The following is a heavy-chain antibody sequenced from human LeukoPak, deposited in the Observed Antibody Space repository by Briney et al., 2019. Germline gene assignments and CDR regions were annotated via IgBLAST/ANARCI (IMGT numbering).Heavy chain of an antibody. Sequence: ASVKVSCKASGGTFSSYAISWVRQAPGQGLEWMGRIIPILGIANYAQKFQGRATITADKSTSTAYMELSSLRSEDTAVYYCARAVLGYCSGGSCSTNDYWGQGTLVTVSS. J-gene: IGHJ4*02. CDR2: IIPILGIA. CDR3: ARAVLGYCSGGSCSTNDY. CDR1: GGTFSSYA. V-gene: IGHV1-69*04. D-gene: IGHD2-15*01.